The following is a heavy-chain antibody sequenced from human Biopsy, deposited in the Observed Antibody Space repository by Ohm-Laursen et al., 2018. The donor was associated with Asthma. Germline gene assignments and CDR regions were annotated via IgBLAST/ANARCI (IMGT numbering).Heavy chain of an antibody. D-gene: IGHD6-13*01. Sequence: SETLSLTCSLSSGSGGYMRSGNYYWGWIRQPPGKGLEWIGSIYYSGTTYNNPSLERPVTVSADTSKNQFSLKLTSVTAADTAVYYCVRGSSSWHHGPFHYYYGLDVWGQGTTATVSS. J-gene: IGHJ6*02. V-gene: IGHV4-39*01. CDR1: SGSGGYMRSGNYY. CDR3: VRGSSSWHHGPFHYYYGLDV. CDR2: IYYSGTT.